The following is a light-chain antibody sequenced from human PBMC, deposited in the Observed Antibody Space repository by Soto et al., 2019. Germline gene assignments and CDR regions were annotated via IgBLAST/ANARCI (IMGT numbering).Light chain of an antibody. CDR2: KAS. J-gene: IGKJ2*01. Sequence: DIQMTQSPSTLSASVGDRVTITCRASQSISSSLAWYQQKPGKAPKALIYKASSLESGVPSRFSGSGSGTEFTLTISSLQPDDFATYYCQQYNSYSYPFGQGTKLEI. CDR1: QSISSS. CDR3: QQYNSYSYP. V-gene: IGKV1-5*03.